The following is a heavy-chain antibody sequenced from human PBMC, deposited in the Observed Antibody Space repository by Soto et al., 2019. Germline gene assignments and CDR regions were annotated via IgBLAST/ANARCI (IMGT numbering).Heavy chain of an antibody. CDR3: ARAAFTYATISPFPY. Sequence: GGSLRLSCAASGFTFSSYTMNWVRQAPGKGLEWVSSIGTSTSYIYCADSVKGRFTISRDNAKNSLYLQMNSLRADDTAVYYCARAAFTYATISPFPYWGQGTLVTVSS. CDR2: IGTSTSYI. CDR1: GFTFSSYT. J-gene: IGHJ4*02. V-gene: IGHV3-21*01. D-gene: IGHD5-12*01.